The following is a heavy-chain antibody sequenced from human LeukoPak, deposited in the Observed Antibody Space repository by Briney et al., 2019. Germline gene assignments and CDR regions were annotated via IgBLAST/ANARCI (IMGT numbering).Heavy chain of an antibody. J-gene: IGHJ1*01. Sequence: GRSLRLSCAASGFTFSTYGMTWVRQAPGKGLEWISYISSSSDSVKYADSVKGRFTSSRDNAKNSLSLKMNSMRAEATAVYYCTKSRISFSGQADHWGQGTLVTVYS. CDR3: TKSRISFSGQADH. D-gene: IGHD5-12*01. CDR1: GFTFSTYG. V-gene: IGHV3-48*04. CDR2: ISSSSDSV.